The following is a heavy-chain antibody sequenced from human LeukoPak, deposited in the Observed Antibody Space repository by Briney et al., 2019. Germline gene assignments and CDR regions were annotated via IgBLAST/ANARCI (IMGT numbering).Heavy chain of an antibody. J-gene: IGHJ4*02. V-gene: IGHV4-39*01. CDR1: GDSISTSNSY. D-gene: IGHD2-21*01. CDR3: ARHRRIRAFDYFNY. CDR2: IYYSGNT. Sequence: SETLSLTCSVSGDSISTSNSYWGWIRQPPGKGLEWIGSIYYSGNTYYNASLKSRVTISVDTSKNQFSLKLSSVTAADTAVYYCARHRRIRAFDYFNYWGQGTLVTVSS.